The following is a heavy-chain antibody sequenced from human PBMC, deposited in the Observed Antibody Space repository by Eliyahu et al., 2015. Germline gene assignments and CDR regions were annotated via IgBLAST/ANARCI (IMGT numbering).Heavy chain of an antibody. V-gene: IGHV1-8*01. Sequence: YKTSGYTFTSYDINWVRQATGQGLEWMGWMNPNSGNTGXAQKFQGRVTMTRNTSISTAYMELSSLRSEDTAVYYCATEGYCSSTSCYITVARYNWFDPWGQGTLVTVSS. J-gene: IGHJ5*02. CDR3: ATEGYCSSTSCYITVARYNWFDP. CDR1: GYTFTSYD. CDR2: MNPNSGNT. D-gene: IGHD2-2*02.